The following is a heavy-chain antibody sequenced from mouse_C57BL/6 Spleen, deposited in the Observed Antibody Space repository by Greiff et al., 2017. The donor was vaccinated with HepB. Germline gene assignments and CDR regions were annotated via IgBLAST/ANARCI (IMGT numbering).Heavy chain of an antibody. D-gene: IGHD2-4*01. Sequence: VQLQQSGPGLVKPSQSLSLTCSVTGYSITSGYYWNWIRQFPGNKLEWMGYISYDGSNNYNPSLKNRISITRDTSKNQFFLKLNSVTTEDTATYYCARNYYDYDDYFDYWGQGTTLTVSS. J-gene: IGHJ2*01. CDR2: ISYDGSN. CDR1: GYSITSGYY. CDR3: ARNYYDYDDYFDY. V-gene: IGHV3-6*01.